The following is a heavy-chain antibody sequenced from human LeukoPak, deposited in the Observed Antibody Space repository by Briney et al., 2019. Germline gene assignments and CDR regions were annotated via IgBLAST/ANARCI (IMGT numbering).Heavy chain of an antibody. CDR2: IYYSGST. Sequence: SETLSLTCTVSSGSISSYYWSWIRQPPGRGLEWIGYIYYSGSTNYNPSLKSRVTISVDMSKNQFSLKLSSVTAADTAVYYCARGTGPYYYYYYMDVWGKGTTVTVSS. J-gene: IGHJ6*03. D-gene: IGHD1-14*01. V-gene: IGHV4-59*01. CDR3: ARGTGPYYYYYYMDV. CDR1: SGSISSYY.